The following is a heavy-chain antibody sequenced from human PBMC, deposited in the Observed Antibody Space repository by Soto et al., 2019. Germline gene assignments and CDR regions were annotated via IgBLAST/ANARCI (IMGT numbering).Heavy chain of an antibody. CDR1: GGSISNAAYY. D-gene: IGHD5-18*01. V-gene: IGHV4-30-2*01. J-gene: IGHJ4*02. CDR2: IYPSGMP. CDR3: ARERGGYGLFDS. Sequence: QLQLQESGSGLVTPSHTLSLTCTVSGGSISNAAYYWSWIRQPPGKGLEWIGYIYPSGMPFYNPSLMSRVTISIDRSNDQFSLNLKSVTAADTAVYYCARERGGYGLFDSWGQGTLVTVSS.